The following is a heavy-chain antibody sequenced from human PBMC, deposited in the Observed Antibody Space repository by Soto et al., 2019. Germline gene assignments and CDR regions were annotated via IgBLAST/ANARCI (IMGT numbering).Heavy chain of an antibody. CDR1: GGSISSSNW. Sequence: SETLSLTCAVSGGSISSSNWWSWVRQPPGKGLEWIGEIYHSGSTNYNPSLKSRVTISVDKSKNQFSLKLSSVTAADTAVYYCARAYYDSSGYYHGPNYYYGMDVWGQGTTVTVSS. D-gene: IGHD3-22*01. CDR2: IYHSGST. J-gene: IGHJ6*02. CDR3: ARAYYDSSGYYHGPNYYYGMDV. V-gene: IGHV4-4*02.